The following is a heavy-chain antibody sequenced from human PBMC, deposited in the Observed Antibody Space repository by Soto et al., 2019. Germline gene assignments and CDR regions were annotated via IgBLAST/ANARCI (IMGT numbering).Heavy chain of an antibody. D-gene: IGHD6-13*01. J-gene: IGHJ4*02. V-gene: IGHV3-13*01. CDR2: IGTAGDT. CDR3: ARGHSPGHDGYSTFYYFDY. Sequence: GGSLRLSCAASGFTFSSYDMHWVRQATGKGLEWVSAIGTAGDTYYPGSVKGRFTISRENAKNSLYLQMNSLRAEDTAVYYCARGHSPGHDGYSTFYYFDYWGQGTLVTVSS. CDR1: GFTFSSYD.